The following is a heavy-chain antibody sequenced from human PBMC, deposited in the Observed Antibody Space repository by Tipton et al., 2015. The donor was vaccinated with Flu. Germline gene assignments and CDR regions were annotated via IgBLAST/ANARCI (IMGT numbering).Heavy chain of an antibody. D-gene: IGHD4-23*01. Sequence: SLRLSCVASGFTFSLASVSWVRQAPGKGLQWVGRIKSKPNGGTTDYAAPVKGRFTISRDDSKNTLFLQMNSLKTEDTAVYYCTTPLDYGGNLIDYWGQGTLVTVFS. V-gene: IGHV3-15*01. J-gene: IGHJ4*02. CDR2: IKSKPNGGTT. CDR3: TTPLDYGGNLIDY. CDR1: GFTFSLAS.